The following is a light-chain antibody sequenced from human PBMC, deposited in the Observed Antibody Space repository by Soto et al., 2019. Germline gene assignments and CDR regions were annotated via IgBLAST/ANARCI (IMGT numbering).Light chain of an antibody. Sequence: QSVLTQPPSVSEAPRQRVTISCSGSTSNIGNNAVSWYQQFPGKAPTLIIYFDDLLPSGVSDRFSGSKSSTSASLAISGLQSEDEADYYCAAWDDSLDGVVFGGGTKVTVL. J-gene: IGLJ2*01. CDR1: TSNIGNNA. CDR3: AAWDDSLDGVV. CDR2: FDD. V-gene: IGLV1-36*01.